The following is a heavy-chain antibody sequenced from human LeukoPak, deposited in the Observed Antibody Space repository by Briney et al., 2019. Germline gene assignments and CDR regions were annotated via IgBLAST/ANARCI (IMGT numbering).Heavy chain of an antibody. CDR2: IKSKTDGGTT. D-gene: IGHD3-9*01. CDR3: TTVTDWLLSYY. Sequence: PGGSLRLACAASGFTFSNAWMSWVRQAPGKGLEWVGRIKSKTDGGTTDYAAPVKGRFTISRDDSKNTLYLQMNGLKTEDTAVHYCTTVTDWLLSYYWGQGTLVTVSS. CDR1: GFTFSNAW. J-gene: IGHJ4*02. V-gene: IGHV3-15*01.